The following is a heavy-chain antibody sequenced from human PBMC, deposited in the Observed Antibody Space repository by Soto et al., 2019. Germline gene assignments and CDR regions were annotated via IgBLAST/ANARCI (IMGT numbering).Heavy chain of an antibody. CDR1: GFSFSNYE. J-gene: IGHJ4*02. D-gene: IGHD2-2*02. Sequence: VQLVESGGGLVQPGGSLRLSCAASGFSFSNYEMNWVRQAPGKGLEWISYITSSGGAVFYADSVKGRFTISRDNAKDSLFLQMNSLRVEDTAVYYSARGDCSSTCYIGYWGQGARVTVSS. V-gene: IGHV3-48*03. CDR3: ARGDCSSTCYIGY. CDR2: ITSSGGAV.